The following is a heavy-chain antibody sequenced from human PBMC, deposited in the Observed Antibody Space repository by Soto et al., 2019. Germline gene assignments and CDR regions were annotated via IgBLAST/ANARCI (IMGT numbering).Heavy chain of an antibody. J-gene: IGHJ6*02. Sequence: QVQLQESGPGLVKPSQTLSLICTVSGGSINSGGYYWSWIRQLQGKVLEWIGYIYYTGSTYYNPALKSRITISVDTSANQLSVKLSSVTAGDRAIYFCARVFKTMSFYYGMDVWGQGTAVAVSS. D-gene: IGHD3-22*01. CDR1: GGSINSGGYY. V-gene: IGHV4-31*03. CDR2: IYYTGST. CDR3: ARVFKTMSFYYGMDV.